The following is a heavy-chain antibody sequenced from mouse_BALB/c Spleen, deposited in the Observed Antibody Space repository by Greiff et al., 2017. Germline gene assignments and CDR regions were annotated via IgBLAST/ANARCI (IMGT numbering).Heavy chain of an antibody. J-gene: IGHJ3*01. CDR3: ARWDGYYLFAY. D-gene: IGHD2-3*01. V-gene: IGHV5-17*02. CDR1: GFTFSSFG. CDR2: ISSGSSTI. Sequence: EVKLMESGGGLVQPGGSRKLSCAASGFTFSSFGMHWVRQAPEKGLEWVAYISSGSSTIYYADTVKGRFTISRDNPKNTLFLQMTSLRSEDTAMYYCARWDGYYLFAYWGQGTLVTVSA.